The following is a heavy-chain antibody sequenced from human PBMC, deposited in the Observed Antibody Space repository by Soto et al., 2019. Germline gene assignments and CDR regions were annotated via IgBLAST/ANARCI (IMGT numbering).Heavy chain of an antibody. CDR2: IYHSGST. Sequence: PSETLSLTCAVSGGSISSSNWWSWVRQPPGKGLEWIGEIYHSGSTNYNPSLKSRVTISVDKSKNQFSLKLSSVTAADTAVYYCARVGVDCSSTSCYSDAFDIWGQGTMVTVS. J-gene: IGHJ3*02. CDR3: ARVGVDCSSTSCYSDAFDI. CDR1: GGSISSSNW. D-gene: IGHD2-2*01. V-gene: IGHV4-4*02.